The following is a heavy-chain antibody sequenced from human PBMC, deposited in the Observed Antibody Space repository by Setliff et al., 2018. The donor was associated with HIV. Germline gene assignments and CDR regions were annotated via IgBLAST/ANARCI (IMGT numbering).Heavy chain of an antibody. CDR2: IYHSGST. D-gene: IGHD3-22*01. CDR1: GYSISSDYY. J-gene: IGHJ5*02. V-gene: IGHV4-38-2*02. CDR3: ASRVYYYDSNNFLREEGFDP. Sequence: SETLSLTCTVSGYSISSDYYWGWIRRPPGKGLEWIGNIYHSGSTYYNPSLKSRVTISVDTSKNQFSLKLSSVTAADTAVYYCASRVYYYDSNNFLREEGFDPWGQGTLVTVSS.